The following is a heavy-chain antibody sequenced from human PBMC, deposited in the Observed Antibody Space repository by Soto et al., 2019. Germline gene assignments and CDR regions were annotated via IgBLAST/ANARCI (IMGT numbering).Heavy chain of an antibody. V-gene: IGHV3-48*01. Sequence: PGGSLRLSCAASGFTFSRYSMNWVRQAPGKGLEWVANISFSSNTVFYADSVKGRFTVSRDNAKNSLYLQMNSLRAEDTAVYYCARDHQFGSGWYEGSDYYCYGMDVWGQGTTVTVSS. CDR2: ISFSSNTV. D-gene: IGHD6-19*01. J-gene: IGHJ6*02. CDR3: ARDHQFGSGWYEGSDYYCYGMDV. CDR1: GFTFSRYS.